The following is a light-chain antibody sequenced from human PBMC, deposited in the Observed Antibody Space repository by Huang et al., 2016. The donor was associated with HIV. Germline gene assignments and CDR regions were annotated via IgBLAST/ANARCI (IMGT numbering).Light chain of an antibody. J-gene: IGKJ4*01. CDR1: QTVTNTY. CDR2: DSS. V-gene: IGKV3-20*01. CDR3: QQSGASLT. Sequence: DIVLTQSRGTLSLSPGERAPLSCRASQTVTNTYLDWYQHKPGQPPRLLIFDSSNGAIVVPDRFSGSGSGADFTLTISRLDAEDFAVYYCQQSGASLTFGGGTKVETK.